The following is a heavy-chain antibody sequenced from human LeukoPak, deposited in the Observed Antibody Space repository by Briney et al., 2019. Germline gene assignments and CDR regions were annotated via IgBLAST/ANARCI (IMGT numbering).Heavy chain of an antibody. Sequence: PSETLSLTCTVSGGSVSSNYYYWGWIRQPPGRGLEWLGGMFYSGSTYYNPSLKSRVTISVDTSKNQFSLKLSSVTAADTAVYYCARTGTYYDFWSGRPQYYGMDVWGQGTTVTVSS. V-gene: IGHV4-39*07. CDR2: MFYSGST. D-gene: IGHD3-3*01. J-gene: IGHJ6*02. CDR3: ARTGTYYDFWSGRPQYYGMDV. CDR1: GGSVSSNYYY.